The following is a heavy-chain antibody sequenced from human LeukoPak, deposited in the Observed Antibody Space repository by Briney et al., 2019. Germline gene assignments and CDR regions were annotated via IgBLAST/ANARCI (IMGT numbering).Heavy chain of an antibody. V-gene: IGHV2-5*01. CDR2: NYWNDDK. CDR1: GFSLSTRGVA. J-gene: IGHJ4*02. D-gene: IGHD3-22*01. Sequence: SGPTLVHPTQTLTLTCTFSGFSLSTRGVAVGWIRQPPGKALEWLALNYWNDDKRYSPSLKRRLTITKDTSKYRVVLTMTNMDPVDTATYYCAHSLYDSSGYYFFDYWGQGTLVTVSS. CDR3: AHSLYDSSGYYFFDY.